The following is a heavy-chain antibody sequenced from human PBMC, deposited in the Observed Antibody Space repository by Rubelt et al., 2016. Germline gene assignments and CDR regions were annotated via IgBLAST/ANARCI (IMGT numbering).Heavy chain of an antibody. V-gene: IGHV3-33*01. J-gene: IGHJ4*02. CDR1: GFSISTSD. Sequence: QVHLVESGGGVAQPGKSLRLSCEVSGFSISTSDIHWVRQAPGKGLEWVAVMWSGGGRTNYADSVKGRFIISRDTPKNTVFLQMNSLRDEETAVYYCARRWFNEWDENPDFDSWGPGTLVTVAA. D-gene: IGHD1-26*01. CDR3: ARRWFNEWDENPDFDS. CDR2: MWSGGGRT.